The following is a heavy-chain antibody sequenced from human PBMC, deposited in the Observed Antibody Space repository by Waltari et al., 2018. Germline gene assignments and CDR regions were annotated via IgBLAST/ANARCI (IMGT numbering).Heavy chain of an antibody. D-gene: IGHD6-19*01. CDR1: GFTFSSYS. Sequence: EVQLVESGGGLVQPGGSLRLSCAASGFTFSSYSMNWVRQAPGKGLEWVSYISSSSSTIYYADSVKGRFTISRDNSKNTLYLQMNSLRAEDTAVYYCASEYSSGPIDYWGQGTLVTVSS. CDR3: ASEYSSGPIDY. CDR2: ISSSSSTI. V-gene: IGHV3-48*01. J-gene: IGHJ4*02.